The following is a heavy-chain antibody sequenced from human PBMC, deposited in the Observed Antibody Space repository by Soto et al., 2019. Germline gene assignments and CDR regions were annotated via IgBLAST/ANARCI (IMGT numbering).Heavy chain of an antibody. J-gene: IGHJ6*02. V-gene: IGHV4-34*01. CDR1: GGSFSGYY. CDR2: INHSGST. Sequence: PSETLSLTCAVYGGSFSGYYWSWIRQPPGKGLEWIGEINHSGSTNYNPSLKSRVTISVDTSKNQFSLKLSAVTAADTAVYYCARDCFNRWGILTNSFNYYYGMDVWGQGTTVTVSS. CDR3: ARDCFNRWGILTNSFNYYYGMDV. D-gene: IGHD3-16*01.